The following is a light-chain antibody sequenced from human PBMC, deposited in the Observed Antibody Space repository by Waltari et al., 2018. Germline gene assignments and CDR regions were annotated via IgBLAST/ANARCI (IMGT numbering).Light chain of an antibody. Sequence: EIVMTQSPATLSVSPGERATLSCRASQSVTSNLAWYQQEPGQPPRLLVYDASTRATDIPARFSGSGSGTEFTLTISSLQSEDFAVYYCQQYHNWPLTFAGGTKVEIK. CDR1: QSVTSN. V-gene: IGKV3-15*01. CDR2: DAS. J-gene: IGKJ4*01. CDR3: QQYHNWPLT.